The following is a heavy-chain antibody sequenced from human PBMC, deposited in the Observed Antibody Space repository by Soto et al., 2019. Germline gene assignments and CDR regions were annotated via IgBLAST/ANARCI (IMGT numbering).Heavy chain of an antibody. Sequence: GGSLRLSCAASGFSFSSYNMNWVRQAPGKGLGWVSYITSGTTTIYYADSVKGRFTISRDNAKNSLYLQMNSLRAEDTAVYYCARGSSFDFWGQGTLVTVSS. CDR3: ARGSSFDF. V-gene: IGHV3-48*01. J-gene: IGHJ4*02. CDR2: ITSGTTTI. CDR1: GFSFSSYN.